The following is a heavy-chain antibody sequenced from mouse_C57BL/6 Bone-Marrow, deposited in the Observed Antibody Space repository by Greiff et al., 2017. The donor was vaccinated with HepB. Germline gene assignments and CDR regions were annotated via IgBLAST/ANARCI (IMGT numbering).Heavy chain of an antibody. V-gene: IGHV5-4*03. CDR2: ISDGGSYT. J-gene: IGHJ3*01. CDR1: GFTFSSYA. CDR3: AGPYSYDAAY. Sequence: EVKLVESGGGLVKPGGSLKLSCAASGFTFSSYAMSWVRQTPEKRLEWVATISDGGSYTYYPDNVKGRFTISRDNAKNNLYLQVGHLKSEDTAMYYCAGPYSYDAAYWGRGTLVTVSA. D-gene: IGHD2-12*01.